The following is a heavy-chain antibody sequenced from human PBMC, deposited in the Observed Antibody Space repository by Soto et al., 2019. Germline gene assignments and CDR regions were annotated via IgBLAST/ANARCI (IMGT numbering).Heavy chain of an antibody. Sequence: QVQLQESGPGLVKPSQTLSLTCTVSGGSISTGGYYWTWIRQHPGKGLAWIGYIYYSGSTYYNPSRKRRVTISVDTSKNQFSLKLSSVTAADTAVYYCARGLSVTLFDNWGQGTLVTVSS. CDR3: ARGLSVTLFDN. CDR1: GGSISTGGYY. CDR2: IYYSGST. V-gene: IGHV4-31*03. J-gene: IGHJ4*02. D-gene: IGHD4-17*01.